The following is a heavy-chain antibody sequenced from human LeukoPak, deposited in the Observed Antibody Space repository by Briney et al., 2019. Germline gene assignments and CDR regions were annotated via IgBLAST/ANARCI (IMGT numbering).Heavy chain of an antibody. Sequence: GGSLRLSCAASGFTFSSYAMSWVRKAPGKGLEWVSAISGSGGSTYYADSVKGRFTISRDNSKNTLYLQMNSLRAEDTAVYYCAKLDSSSWYKVSYYFDYWGQGTLVTVSS. D-gene: IGHD6-13*01. CDR2: ISGSGGST. CDR1: GFTFSSYA. CDR3: AKLDSSSWYKVSYYFDY. J-gene: IGHJ4*02. V-gene: IGHV3-23*01.